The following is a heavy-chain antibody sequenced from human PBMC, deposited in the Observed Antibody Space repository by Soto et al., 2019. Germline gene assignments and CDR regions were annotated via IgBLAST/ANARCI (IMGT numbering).Heavy chain of an antibody. CDR1: GYTFTSYR. CDR2: ISAYNGNT. D-gene: IGHD3-22*01. Sequence: GASVKVSCKASGYTFTSYRSSWVRQAPGQGLEWMGWISAYNGNTNYAQQLQGRVTMTTYTSTSTAYMELRSLRSDDTAVYYCARVNYFDSSGYYSGNYYYYGMDVWGQGTTVT. CDR3: ARVNYFDSSGYYSGNYYYYGMDV. V-gene: IGHV1-18*01. J-gene: IGHJ6*02.